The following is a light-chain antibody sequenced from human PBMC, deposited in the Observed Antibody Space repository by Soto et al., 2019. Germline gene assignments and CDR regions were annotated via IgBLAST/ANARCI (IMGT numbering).Light chain of an antibody. CDR2: DNS. Sequence: QSVLTQPPSVSGAPGQRVTISCTGSSSNIGAGYDVHWYQQLPGTAPKLLIYDNSNRPSGVPDRFSGSTSGTSVSLAITGLQAEDEADYYCQSYDSSLNGWVFGGGTKLTVL. CDR3: QSYDSSLNGWV. V-gene: IGLV1-40*01. J-gene: IGLJ3*02. CDR1: SSNIGAGYD.